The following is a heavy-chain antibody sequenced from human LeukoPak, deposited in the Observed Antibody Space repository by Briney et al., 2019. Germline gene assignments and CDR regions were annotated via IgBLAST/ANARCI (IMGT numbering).Heavy chain of an antibody. J-gene: IGHJ6*02. V-gene: IGHV1-2*02. Sequence: ASVTVSCKASGYTFTGYYMHWVRQAPGQGLEWMGWINPNSGDTNYAQKFQGRVTMTRDTSISTAYMELSRLRSDDTAVYYCARVVPHYYYGMDVWGQGTTVTVSS. CDR2: INPNSGDT. CDR1: GYTFTGYY. D-gene: IGHD2-2*01. CDR3: ARVVPHYYYGMDV.